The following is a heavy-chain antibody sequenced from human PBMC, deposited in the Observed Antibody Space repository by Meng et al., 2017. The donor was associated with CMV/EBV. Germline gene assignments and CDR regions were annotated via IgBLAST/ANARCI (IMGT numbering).Heavy chain of an antibody. J-gene: IGHJ3*02. CDR3: AKDTTYNWNHGAFDI. CDR1: GFTFDDYA. D-gene: IGHD1-20*01. Sequence: SLKLSCAASGFTFDDYAMHWARQAPGKGLEWVSGISWNSGSIGYADSVKGRFTISRDNAKNSLYLQMNSLRAEDTALYYCAKDTTYNWNHGAFDIWGQGTMVTVSS. CDR2: ISWNSGSI. V-gene: IGHV3-9*01.